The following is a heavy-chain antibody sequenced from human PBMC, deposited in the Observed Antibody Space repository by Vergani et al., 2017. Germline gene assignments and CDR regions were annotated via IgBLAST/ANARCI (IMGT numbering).Heavy chain of an antibody. CDR1: GGSISSYY. V-gene: IGHV4-59*01. CDR3: ARCVYGDYFDY. J-gene: IGHJ4*02. Sequence: QVQLQESGPGLVKPSETLSLTCTVSGGSISSYYWSWIRQPPGKGLEWIGYIYYSGSTNYNPSLKSRVTISVDTSKNQFSLKLSSVTAADTAVYYCARCVYGDYFDYWGQGTLVTVSS. CDR2: IYYSGST. D-gene: IGHD5/OR15-5a*01.